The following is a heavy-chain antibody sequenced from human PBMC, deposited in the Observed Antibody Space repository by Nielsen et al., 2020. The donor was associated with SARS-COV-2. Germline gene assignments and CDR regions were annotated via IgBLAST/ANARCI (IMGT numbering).Heavy chain of an antibody. D-gene: IGHD2-15*01. V-gene: IGHV1-8*01. CDR1: GYTFTSYY. J-gene: IGHJ4*02. CDR3: ARGQVYCSGGSCYSVDY. Sequence: ASAKVSCKASGYTFTSYYINWVRQDTGQGLEWMGWMNPNSGNTGYAQKFQGRVTMTRNTSISTAYMELSSLRSEDTAVYYCARGQVYCSGGSCYSVDYWGQGTLVTVSS. CDR2: MNPNSGNT.